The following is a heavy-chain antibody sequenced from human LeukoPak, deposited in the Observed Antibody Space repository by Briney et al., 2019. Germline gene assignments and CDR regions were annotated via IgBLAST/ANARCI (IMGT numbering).Heavy chain of an antibody. CDR2: IIPIFGTA. CDR1: GGTFSSYA. Sequence: GSSVKVSCKASGGTFSSYAISWVRQAPGQGLEWMGGIIPIFGTANYAQKFQGRVTITADESTSTAYMELSRLRSDDTAVYYCARETYSSSSRWFDPWGQGTLVTVSS. CDR3: ARETYSSSSRWFDP. D-gene: IGHD6-6*01. J-gene: IGHJ5*02. V-gene: IGHV1-69*01.